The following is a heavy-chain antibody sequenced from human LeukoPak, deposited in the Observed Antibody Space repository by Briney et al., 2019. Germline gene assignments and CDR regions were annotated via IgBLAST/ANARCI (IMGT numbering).Heavy chain of an antibody. D-gene: IGHD3-9*01. V-gene: IGHV4-59*01. J-gene: IGHJ6*04. CDR2: IYYSGST. CDR3: ARGPGYYDILQYYYGMDV. CDR1: GGSISSYY. Sequence: PSETLSLTCTVSGGSISSYYWSWIRQPPGKGLEWIGCIYYSGSTNYNPSLKSRVTISVDTSKNQFSLKLSSVTAADTAVYYCARGPGYYDILQYYYGMDVWGKGTTVTVSS.